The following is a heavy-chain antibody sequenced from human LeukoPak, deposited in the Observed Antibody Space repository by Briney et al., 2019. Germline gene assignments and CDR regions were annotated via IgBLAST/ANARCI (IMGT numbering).Heavy chain of an antibody. CDR2: INHSGST. V-gene: IGHV4-34*01. CDR1: GGSFSGYC. Sequence: SETLSLTCAVYGGSFSGYCWSWIRQPPGKGLEWIGEINHSGSTNYNPSLKSRVTISVDTSKNQFSLKLSSVTAADTAVYYCARARPRRYCSGGSCYYFLLYYFDYWGQGTLVTVSS. CDR3: ARARPRRYCSGGSCYYFLLYYFDY. D-gene: IGHD2-15*01. J-gene: IGHJ4*02.